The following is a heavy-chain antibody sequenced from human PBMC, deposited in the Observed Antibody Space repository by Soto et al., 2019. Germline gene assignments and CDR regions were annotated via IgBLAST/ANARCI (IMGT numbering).Heavy chain of an antibody. Sequence: QVQLVESGGGVVQPGRSLRLSCAASGFTFSSYGMHWVRQAPGKGLEWVAVIWYDGSNKYYADSVKGRFTISRDNSKNRLYLQMNSLRAEDTAVYYCARDRGGYRGFDYWGQGTLVTVSS. D-gene: IGHD3-10*01. CDR3: ARDRGGYRGFDY. V-gene: IGHV3-33*01. J-gene: IGHJ4*02. CDR1: GFTFSSYG. CDR2: IWYDGSNK.